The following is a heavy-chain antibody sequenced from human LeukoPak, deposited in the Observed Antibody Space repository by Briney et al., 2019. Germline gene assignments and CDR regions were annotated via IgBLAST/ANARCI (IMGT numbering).Heavy chain of an antibody. CDR3: ARGWGFGSIDY. V-gene: IGHV1-2*02. CDR1: GYTFTDYY. CDR2: ISPSGGGT. Sequence: ASVKVSCKASGYTFTDYYVHWVRQAPGQGLEWMGWISPSGGGTNYAQKFQGRVTMTRDTSISTAYMELSSLRSDDTAVYYCARGWGFGSIDYWGQGTLVTVSS. J-gene: IGHJ4*02. D-gene: IGHD7-27*01.